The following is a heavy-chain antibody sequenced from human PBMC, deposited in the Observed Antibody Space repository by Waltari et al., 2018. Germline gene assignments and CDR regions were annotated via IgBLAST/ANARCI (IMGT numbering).Heavy chain of an antibody. CDR2: ISGSGGST. D-gene: IGHD2-15*01. CDR3: AKEGYCSGGSCAFLDY. V-gene: IGHV3-23*04. CDR1: GFTFSSYA. J-gene: IGHJ4*02. Sequence: VESGGGLVQPGGSLRLSCAASGFTFSSYAMSWVRQAPGKGLEWVSAISGSGGSTYYADSVKGRFTISRDNSKNTLYLQMNSLRAEDTAVYYCAKEGYCSGGSCAFLDYWGQGTLVTVSS.